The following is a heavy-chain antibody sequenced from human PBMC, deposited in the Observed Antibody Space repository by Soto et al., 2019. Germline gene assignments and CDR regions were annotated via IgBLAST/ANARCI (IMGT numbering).Heavy chain of an antibody. V-gene: IGHV4-39*01. CDR1: GDSITSTSYF. J-gene: IGHJ4*02. CDR2: IYYSGKK. CDR3: AKKLPRTGRFDY. Sequence: SETVSRTCSLSGDSITSTSYFWAWIREAAGKGLEWVGSIYYSGKKHYNPSLKSRTTISVDRSRNQFSMQVSSVTDADTAVYYCAKKLPRTGRFDYGVQGSVVT. D-gene: IGHD6-6*01.